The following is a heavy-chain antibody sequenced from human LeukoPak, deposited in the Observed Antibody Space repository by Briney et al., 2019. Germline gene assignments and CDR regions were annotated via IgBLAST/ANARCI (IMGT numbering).Heavy chain of an antibody. Sequence: ASVKVSCKASGYTLTDHYMHWSRQTRGHGLEWMGWINPTNGFAVYGQAFQGRVTMTRDTSISTVYMELTNLRSDDTGVYYCAKEGYSNGPDPWGPGSLVTVSS. V-gene: IGHV1-2*02. CDR3: AKEGYSNGPDP. CDR1: GYTLTDHY. CDR2: INPTNGFA. D-gene: IGHD5-12*01. J-gene: IGHJ5*02.